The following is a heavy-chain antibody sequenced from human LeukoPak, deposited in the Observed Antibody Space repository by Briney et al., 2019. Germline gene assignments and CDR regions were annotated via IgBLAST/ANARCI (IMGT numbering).Heavy chain of an antibody. CDR2: IYWNDDK. D-gene: IGHD3-10*01. V-gene: IGHV2-5*01. J-gene: IGHJ4*02. Sequence: SGPTLVKPTQTLTLTCTFSGFSRSTSGGVGWIRQPPGKALEWLALIYWNDDKRYSPSLKSRLTITKDTSKNQVVLTMPNMDPVDTATYYCAHKEYYALGSLGDSFDYWGQGTLVTVSS. CDR3: AHKEYYALGSLGDSFDY. CDR1: GFSRSTSGG.